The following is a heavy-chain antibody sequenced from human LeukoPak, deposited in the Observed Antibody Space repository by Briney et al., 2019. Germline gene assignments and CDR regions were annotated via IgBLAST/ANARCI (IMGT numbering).Heavy chain of an antibody. Sequence: ASVKVSCKASGYTFTSYGISWVRQAPGQGLEWMGWISAYNGNTNYAQKLQGRVTMTTDTSTSTAYMELRSLRSDDTAVYYCARNRWLRFAEAGYFDYWGQGTLVTVSS. CDR1: GYTFTSYG. V-gene: IGHV1-18*01. CDR2: ISAYNGNT. J-gene: IGHJ4*02. D-gene: IGHD5-12*01. CDR3: ARNRWLRFAEAGYFDY.